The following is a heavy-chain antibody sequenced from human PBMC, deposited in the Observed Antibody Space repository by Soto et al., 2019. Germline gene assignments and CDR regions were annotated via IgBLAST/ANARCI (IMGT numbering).Heavy chain of an antibody. CDR2: IWPDGNIE. CDR3: ARAGIVATTQLGWFDP. Sequence: QVQLVESGGGVVQPGRSLRLSCSASGFKFSNYGFHWVRQAPGKGLGWVAAIWPDGNIEHYLDAVKGRFTISRDNSNNTLSLQMNSLSPDDTAIYYCARAGIVATTQLGWFDPWGQGTLVIVSS. CDR1: GFKFSNYG. J-gene: IGHJ5*02. D-gene: IGHD1-26*01. V-gene: IGHV3-33*01.